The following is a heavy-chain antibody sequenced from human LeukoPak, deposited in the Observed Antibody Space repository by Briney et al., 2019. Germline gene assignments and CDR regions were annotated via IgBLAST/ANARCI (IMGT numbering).Heavy chain of an antibody. CDR3: AGDPYGGFYFDY. Sequence: ASVKVSCKASGYSFTSYGISWVRQAPGQGLEWMGWISAHNGNTKYAQEVQGRVTMTTDTSTSTAYMEMRSLRSDDTAVYYCAGDPYGGFYFDYGGRGAWVIVSS. J-gene: IGHJ4*02. CDR2: ISAHNGNT. D-gene: IGHD4-23*01. CDR1: GYSFTSYG. V-gene: IGHV1-18*01.